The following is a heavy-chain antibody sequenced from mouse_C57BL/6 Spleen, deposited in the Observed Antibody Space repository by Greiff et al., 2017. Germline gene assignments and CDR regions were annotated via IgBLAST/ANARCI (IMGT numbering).Heavy chain of an antibody. D-gene: IGHD1-1*01. CDR3: ARHQGNYYGSSYWFAY. CDR2: ISSGGSYT. J-gene: IGHJ3*01. V-gene: IGHV5-6*01. Sequence: EVKVVESGGDLVKPGGSLKLSCAASGFTFSSYGMSWVRQTPDKRLEWVATISSGGSYTYYPDSVKGRFTISRDNAKNTLYLQMSSLKCEDTAKYYCARHQGNYYGSSYWFAYWGEGTLVTVSA. CDR1: GFTFSSYG.